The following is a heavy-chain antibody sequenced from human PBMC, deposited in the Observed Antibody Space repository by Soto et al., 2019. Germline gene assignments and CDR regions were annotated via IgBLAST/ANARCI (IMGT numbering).Heavy chain of an antibody. D-gene: IGHD6-13*01. CDR1: GYTFTNYY. J-gene: IGHJ4*02. CDR3: AREVLAAALGV. CDR2: INPNTGNT. V-gene: IGHV1-46*01. Sequence: ASVKVSCKTSGYTFTNYYIHWVRQAPGQGPEWLGVINPNTGNTPYAQKFQGRVTMTRDTSTSTVYMELSSLRSDDTAVYYCAREVLAAALGVWGQGTLVTVSS.